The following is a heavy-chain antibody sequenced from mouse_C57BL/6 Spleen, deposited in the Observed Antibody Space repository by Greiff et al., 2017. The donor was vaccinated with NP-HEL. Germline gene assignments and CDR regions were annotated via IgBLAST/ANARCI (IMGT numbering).Heavy chain of an antibody. Sequence: EVQLQESGPGLVKPSQSLSLTCSVTGYSITSGYYWNWIRQFPGNKLEWMGYISYDGSNNYNPSLKNRISITRDTSKNQFFLKLNSVTTEDTATYYCARARYYDYDGYFDVWGTGTTVTVSS. V-gene: IGHV3-6*01. J-gene: IGHJ1*03. D-gene: IGHD2-4*01. CDR2: ISYDGSN. CDR3: ARARYYDYDGYFDV. CDR1: GYSITSGYY.